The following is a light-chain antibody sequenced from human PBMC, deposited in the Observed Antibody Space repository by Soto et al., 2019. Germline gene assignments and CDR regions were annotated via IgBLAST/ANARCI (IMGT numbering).Light chain of an antibody. CDR3: SSYTSSSTPYV. Sequence: QSALTQPASVSGSPGQSITISCTGSSSDDGGYNYVSWYQQHPGKAPKLMIYDVSNRPSGVSNRFSGSKSGNTASLTISGLQAEDEVDYYCSSYTSSSTPYVFGTGTKLT. J-gene: IGLJ1*01. CDR1: SSDDGGYNY. V-gene: IGLV2-14*01. CDR2: DVS.